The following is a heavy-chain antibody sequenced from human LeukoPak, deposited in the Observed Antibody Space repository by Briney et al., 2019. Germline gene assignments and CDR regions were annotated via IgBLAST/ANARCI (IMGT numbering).Heavy chain of an antibody. J-gene: IGHJ4*02. Sequence: PGGSLRLSCAASGFTVSSNYMSWVRQAPGKGLEWVSVNYSGGSTYYADSVKGRFTISRDNSKNTLYLQMNSLRAEDTAVYYCARDPDSSGYYGDYWGQGTLVTVSS. V-gene: IGHV3-66*01. CDR1: GFTVSSNY. CDR2: NYSGGST. D-gene: IGHD3-22*01. CDR3: ARDPDSSGYYGDY.